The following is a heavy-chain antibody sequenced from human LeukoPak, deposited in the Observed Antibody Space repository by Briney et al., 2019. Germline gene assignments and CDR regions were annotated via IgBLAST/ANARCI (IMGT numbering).Heavy chain of an antibody. V-gene: IGHV1-2*02. CDR2: INPNSGGT. J-gene: IGHJ6*02. D-gene: IGHD6-13*01. CDR3: ARVRPYSSSWYVLFNYYGMDV. Sequence: ASAKVSCKASGYTFTGYYMHWVRQAPGQGLEWMGWINPNSGGTNYAQKFQGRVTMTRDTSISTAYMELSRLRSDDTAVYYCARVRPYSSSWYVLFNYYGMDVWGQGTTVTVSS. CDR1: GYTFTGYY.